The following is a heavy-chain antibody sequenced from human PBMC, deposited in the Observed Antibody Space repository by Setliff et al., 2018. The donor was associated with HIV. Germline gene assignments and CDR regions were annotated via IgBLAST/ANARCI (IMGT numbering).Heavy chain of an antibody. CDR1: GGSVSNYY. J-gene: IGHJ5*01. V-gene: IGHV4-4*07. CDR2: IYTRGNT. D-gene: IGHD3-16*01. CDR3: ARGGAVSADFDS. Sequence: PSETLSLTCTVSGGSVSNYYWTWIRQSAGKGLEWIGRIYTRGNTNYNPSLRSRVTMSVDTSKNQFSLKVTSVTAADTAVYFCARGGAVSADFDSWGQGTLVTVSS.